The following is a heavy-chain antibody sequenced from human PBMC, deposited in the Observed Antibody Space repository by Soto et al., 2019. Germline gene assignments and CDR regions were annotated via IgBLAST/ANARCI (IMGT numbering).Heavy chain of an antibody. Sequence: VASVKVSCKASGYTFTSYGISWVRQAPGQGLEWMGWISAYNGNTNYAQKLQGRVTITADESTSTAYMELSSLRSEDTAVYYCARDRSGSYYNWFDPWGQGTLVTVSS. J-gene: IGHJ5*02. CDR3: ARDRSGSYYNWFDP. V-gene: IGHV1-18*01. D-gene: IGHD1-26*01. CDR2: ISAYNGNT. CDR1: GYTFTSYG.